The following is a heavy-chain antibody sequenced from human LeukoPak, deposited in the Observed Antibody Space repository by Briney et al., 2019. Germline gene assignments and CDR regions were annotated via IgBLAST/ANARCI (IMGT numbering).Heavy chain of an antibody. CDR1: GGSISSGGYS. D-gene: IGHD1-14*01. Sequence: SETLSLTCTVSGGSISSGGYSWSWIRQPPGKGLEWIGYIYHSGSTYYNPSLKSRVTISVDRSKNQFSLKLSSVTAADTAVYYCASRKPTGLYDYWGQGTLVTVSS. CDR2: IYHSGST. CDR3: ASRKPTGLYDY. J-gene: IGHJ4*02. V-gene: IGHV4-30-2*01.